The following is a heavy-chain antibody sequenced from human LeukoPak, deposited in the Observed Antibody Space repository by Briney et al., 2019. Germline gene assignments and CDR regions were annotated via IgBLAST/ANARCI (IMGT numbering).Heavy chain of an antibody. D-gene: IGHD5-18*01. CDR2: ISGSGGST. Sequence: PGGSLRLSCAASGFTFSSYAMSWVRQAPGKGLEWVSAISGSGGSTYYADSVKGRFTISRDNSKNTLYLQMNSLSAEDTAVYYCAKVGEDTAMVVGYFDYWGQGTLVTVSS. J-gene: IGHJ4*02. CDR1: GFTFSSYA. CDR3: AKVGEDTAMVVGYFDY. V-gene: IGHV3-23*01.